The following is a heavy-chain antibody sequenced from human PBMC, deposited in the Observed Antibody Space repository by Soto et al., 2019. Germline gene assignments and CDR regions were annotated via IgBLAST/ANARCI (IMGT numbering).Heavy chain of an antibody. CDR1: GGSISSVGYS. CDR2: IYHSGST. V-gene: IGHV4-30-2*01. J-gene: IGHJ3*02. CDR3: ASIKYGDYGNAAFDI. Sequence: SETLSLTCAVSGGSISSVGYSWSWIRQPPGKGLEGIGYIYHSGSTYNNPSPKSRVTISVDRSKNQFSLKLSSVTAADMALYYFASIKYGDYGNAAFDIWGQGTMVTVSS. D-gene: IGHD4-17*01.